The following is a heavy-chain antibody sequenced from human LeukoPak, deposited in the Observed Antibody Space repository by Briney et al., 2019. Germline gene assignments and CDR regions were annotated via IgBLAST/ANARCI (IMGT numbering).Heavy chain of an antibody. CDR3: ARDGRHPYSSGWLTETPYYFDY. CDR1: GYTFTSYG. CDR2: ISAYNGNT. J-gene: IGHJ4*02. V-gene: IGHV1-18*01. Sequence: ASVKVSCKASGYTFTSYGISWVRQAPGQGLEWMGWISAYNGNTNYAQKLQGRVTMTTDTSTSTAYMELSSLRSEDTAVYYCARDGRHPYSSGWLTETPYYFDYWGQGTLVTVSS. D-gene: IGHD6-19*01.